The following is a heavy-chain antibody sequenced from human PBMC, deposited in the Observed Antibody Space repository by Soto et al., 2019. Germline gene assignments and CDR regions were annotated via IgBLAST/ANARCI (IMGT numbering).Heavy chain of an antibody. Sequence: QLQLQESAPGLVKPSETLSLTCTVSGGSISSSSYYWGWIRQPPGKGLEWIGSIYYSGRTYYNPALERRVTIAVATSKNQFSLELSAVTAADTAVYYCVRQKYSGYDFPAYFDYWGQGTLVTVSS. CDR1: GGSISSSSYY. J-gene: IGHJ4*02. CDR2: IYYSGRT. CDR3: VRQKYSGYDFPAYFDY. D-gene: IGHD5-12*01. V-gene: IGHV4-39*01.